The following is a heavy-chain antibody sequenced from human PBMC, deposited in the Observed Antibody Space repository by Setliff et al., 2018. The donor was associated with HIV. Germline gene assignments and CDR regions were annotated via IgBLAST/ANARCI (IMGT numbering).Heavy chain of an antibody. D-gene: IGHD4-17*01. CDR3: AREIYGGNSRPFDY. CDR1: GSSIRGAYS. Sequence: PSETLSLTCAVSGSSIRGAYSWGWIRQPPGKGLEWIGSFYHGGSTLYNPSLRSRVTISVDTSKNQFSLKLSSVTAADTAVYYCAREIYGGNSRPFDYWGQGTLVTVSS. V-gene: IGHV4-38-2*02. J-gene: IGHJ4*02. CDR2: FYHGGST.